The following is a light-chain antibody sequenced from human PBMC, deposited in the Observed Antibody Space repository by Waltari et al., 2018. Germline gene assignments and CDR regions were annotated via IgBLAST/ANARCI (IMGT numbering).Light chain of an antibody. CDR3: QQYHTYPWT. J-gene: IGKJ1*01. CDR2: VAS. CDR1: QGVSPY. Sequence: AIRMTQSPASLSASTGDRVTISCRASQGVSPYLAWYQQKPGKAPSILIYVASTLESGVPSKFSGSGSGTDFTLTISCLQSEDFATYYCQQYHTYPWTFGQGTKVEI. V-gene: IGKV1-8*01.